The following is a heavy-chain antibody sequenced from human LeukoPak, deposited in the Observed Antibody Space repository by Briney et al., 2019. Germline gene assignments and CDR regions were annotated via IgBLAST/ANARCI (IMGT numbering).Heavy chain of an antibody. J-gene: IGHJ4*02. Sequence: GGSLRLSCAVSGFTVSSNYMSWVRQAPGKGLEWVANINLDGTERHYVDSVKGRFTISRDNARKSLYLQMNSLRDEDTAVYYCARDNVGATPFDYWGQGTLVTVSS. CDR3: ARDNVGATPFDY. V-gene: IGHV3-7*05. CDR1: GFTVSSNY. D-gene: IGHD1-26*01. CDR2: INLDGTER.